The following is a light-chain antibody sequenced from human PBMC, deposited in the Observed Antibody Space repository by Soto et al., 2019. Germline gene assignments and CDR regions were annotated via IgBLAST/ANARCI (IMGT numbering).Light chain of an antibody. J-gene: IGLJ2*01. Sequence: QSVLTQPASVSGSPGQAITISCTGTSSDVGGYNYVSWYQQHPGKAPKLMIYDVSNRPSGVSNRFSVSKSGNTGSLTISGLQPEDEADYYCSSYTSTSTPVVFGGGTKVTVL. CDR3: SSYTSTSTPVV. CDR2: DVS. CDR1: SSDVGGYNY. V-gene: IGLV2-14*01.